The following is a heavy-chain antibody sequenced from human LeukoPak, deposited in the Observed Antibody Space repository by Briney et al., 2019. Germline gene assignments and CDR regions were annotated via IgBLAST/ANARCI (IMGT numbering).Heavy chain of an antibody. CDR1: GGSFSGYY. CDR3: ARARLFGYYYYYMDV. D-gene: IGHD4/OR15-4a*01. J-gene: IGHJ6*03. V-gene: IGHV4-34*01. Sequence: PSETLSLTCAVYGGSFSGYYWSWIRQPPGKGLEWIGEINHSGSTNYNPSLKSRVTISVDTSKNQFSLKLSSVTAADTAVYYCARARLFGYYYYYMDVWGKGPRSPSP. CDR2: INHSGST.